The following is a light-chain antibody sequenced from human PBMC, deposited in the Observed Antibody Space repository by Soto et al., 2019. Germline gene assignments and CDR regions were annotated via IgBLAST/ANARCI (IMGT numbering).Light chain of an antibody. CDR1: SSNIGAGSD. CDR2: GNS. J-gene: IGLJ3*02. CDR3: QSYDSSLSGLGV. V-gene: IGLV1-40*01. Sequence: QSVLTQPPSVSGAPGQRVTISCTGSSSNIGAGSDVHWYQQRPGTAPKLLIYGNSNRPSGVPDRFSGSKSGTSASLAITGLQAEDEADYYCQSYDSSLSGLGVFGGGTKLTVL.